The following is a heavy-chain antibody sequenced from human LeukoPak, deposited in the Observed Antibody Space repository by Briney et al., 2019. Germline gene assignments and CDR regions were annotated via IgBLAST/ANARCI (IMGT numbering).Heavy chain of an antibody. Sequence: PETLSLTCTVSGGSVSSGSYYWSWIRQPPGKGLEWIGYIYYSGSTNYNPSLKSRVTISVDTSKNQFSLKLSSVTAADTAVYYCASSYYGSGRQFDPWGQGTLVTVSS. CDR3: ASSYYGSGRQFDP. CDR1: GGSVSSGSYY. D-gene: IGHD3-10*01. CDR2: IYYSGST. J-gene: IGHJ5*02. V-gene: IGHV4-61*01.